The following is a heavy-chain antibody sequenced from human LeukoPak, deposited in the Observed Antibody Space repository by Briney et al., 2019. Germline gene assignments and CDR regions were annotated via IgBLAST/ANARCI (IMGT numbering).Heavy chain of an antibody. V-gene: IGHV3-15*07. CDR2: VKNRGDGMAT. CDR1: TFTKAW. D-gene: IGHD3-16*01. J-gene: IGHJ4*02. Sequence: GGSLRLSCVLSTFTKAWMNWVRQAPGEGLEWVGRVKNRGDGMATDYAAPVKGRFIISRDVSKKTVYLQMDSLKTEDTAVYFCTTEYFGGFAHWGQGTLVTVPS. CDR3: TTEYFGGFAH.